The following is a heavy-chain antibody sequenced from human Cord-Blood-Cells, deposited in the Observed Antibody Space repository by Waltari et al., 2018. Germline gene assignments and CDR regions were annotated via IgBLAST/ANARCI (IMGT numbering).Heavy chain of an antibody. J-gene: IGHJ3*02. Sequence: QLQLVQSESDGKKPGASVKISCKVSGYTLTELSMHWVRQTSGKGLEWMGGFDPEDGETIYAQKFQGRVTMTEDTSTDTAYMELSSLRSEDTAVYYCATQRRGSPLSDAFDIWGQGTMVTVSS. D-gene: IGHD3-10*01. CDR2: FDPEDGET. CDR3: ATQRRGSPLSDAFDI. CDR1: GYTLTELS. V-gene: IGHV1-24*01.